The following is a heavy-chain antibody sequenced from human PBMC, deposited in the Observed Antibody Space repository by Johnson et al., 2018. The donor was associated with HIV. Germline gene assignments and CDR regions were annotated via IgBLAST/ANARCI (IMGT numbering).Heavy chain of an antibody. Sequence: MQLVESGGGLVKPGGPLRLSCTTSGFTLGDYAMSWFRKDPGKGLEWGGCIRRKAYGRTTEHDESVKGRFTISTDDFKGIAYLQMNSLRPEDTAVYYCARGVVGVLSNAFDLWGQGTMVSVSS. CDR3: ARGVVGVLSNAFDL. J-gene: IGHJ3*01. D-gene: IGHD3-16*01. CDR1: GFTLGDYA. CDR2: IRRKAYGRTT. V-gene: IGHV3-49*05.